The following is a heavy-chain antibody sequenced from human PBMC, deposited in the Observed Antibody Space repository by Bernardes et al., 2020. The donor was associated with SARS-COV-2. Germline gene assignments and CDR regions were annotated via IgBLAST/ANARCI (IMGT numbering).Heavy chain of an antibody. CDR1: GFTFSDYS. V-gene: IGHV3-11*06. CDR3: TRDGGRREDF. D-gene: IGHD1-26*01. CDR2: ITPSSDYI. J-gene: IGHJ4*02. Sequence: SLLLSFAPSGFTFSDYSINWIRQAPGKGLEWLSYITPSSDYIYYADSVRGRFSVSRDSAKNSVFLHMNSRRVEDTALYYCTRDGGRREDFWGQGTLVTVSS.